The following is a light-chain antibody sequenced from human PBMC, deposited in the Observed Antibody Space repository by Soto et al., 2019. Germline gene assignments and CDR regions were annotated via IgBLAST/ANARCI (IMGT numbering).Light chain of an antibody. CDR2: GAS. CDR1: QSVTGTS. Sequence: EIVLTQSPGTLSLSPGESATLSCRASQSVTGTSLAWYRQKPGLAPRLLIYGASSRATGISDRFSGSGSAKTFTFTISRLEHEEFAVYYCQHYGNSTPITVGQGTRLEIK. CDR3: QHYGNSTPIT. J-gene: IGKJ5*01. V-gene: IGKV3-20*01.